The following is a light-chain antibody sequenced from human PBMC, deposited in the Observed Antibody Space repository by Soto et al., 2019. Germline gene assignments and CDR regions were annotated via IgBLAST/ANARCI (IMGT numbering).Light chain of an antibody. Sequence: EIVLTQSPATLSLSPGERATLSCRASQRVSSYLAWYQQKPGQAPMLLIYDASNRATGIPARFSGSGSGTDFTLTISSLEPEAFAVYYCQQRSNWPAFGHGTKVEIK. V-gene: IGKV3-11*01. CDR2: DAS. CDR3: QQRSNWPA. CDR1: QRVSSY. J-gene: IGKJ1*01.